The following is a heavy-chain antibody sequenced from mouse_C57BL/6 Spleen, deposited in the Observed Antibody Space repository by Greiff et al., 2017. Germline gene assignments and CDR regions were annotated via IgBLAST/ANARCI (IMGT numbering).Heavy chain of an antibody. D-gene: IGHD1-1*01. Sequence: QVQLQQPGAELVMPGASVKLSCKASGYTFTSYWMHWVKQRPGQGLEWIGEIDPSDSYTNYNQKFKGKSTLTVDKSSSTAYMQLSSLTSADSAVYYCARGDYYYGSSYEDYWGQGTTLTVSS. CDR2: IDPSDSYT. J-gene: IGHJ2*01. CDR3: ARGDYYYGSSYEDY. V-gene: IGHV1-69*01. CDR1: GYTFTSYW.